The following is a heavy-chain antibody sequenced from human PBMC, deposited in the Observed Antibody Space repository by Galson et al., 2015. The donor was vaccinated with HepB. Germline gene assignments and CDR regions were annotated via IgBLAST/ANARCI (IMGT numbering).Heavy chain of an antibody. D-gene: IGHD3-10*01. CDR2: ITSSSDAI. J-gene: IGHJ4*02. Sequence: SLRLSCAASGFTFRSYDMNWVRQAPGKGLEWISCITSSSDAIYYADSVKGRFTISRDNANNLLYLQLNSLRADDTAVYYCARDASFYYVSGTFLQPLDYWGQGTLVSVSS. CDR1: GFTFRSYD. V-gene: IGHV3-48*03. CDR3: ARDASFYYVSGTFLQPLDY.